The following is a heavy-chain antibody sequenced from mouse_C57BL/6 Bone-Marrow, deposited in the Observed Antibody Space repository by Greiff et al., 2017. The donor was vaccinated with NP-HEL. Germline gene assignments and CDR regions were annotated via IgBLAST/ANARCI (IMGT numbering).Heavy chain of an antibody. CDR1: GYAFSSSW. D-gene: IGHD1-1*01. CDR2: IYPGDGDT. CDR3: ALYYYGSSFWYFDV. V-gene: IGHV1-82*01. Sequence: QVQLKESGPELVKPGASVKISCKASGYAFSSSWMNWVKQRPGKGLEWIGRIYPGDGDTNYNGKFKGKATLTADKSSSTAYKQLSSLTSEDSAVYFCALYYYGSSFWYFDVWGTGTTVTVSS. J-gene: IGHJ1*03.